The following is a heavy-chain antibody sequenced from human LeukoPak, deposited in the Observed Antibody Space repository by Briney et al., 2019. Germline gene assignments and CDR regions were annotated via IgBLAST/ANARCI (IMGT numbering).Heavy chain of an antibody. V-gene: IGHV3-53*04. D-gene: IGHD6-6*01. CDR3: ARSAARLRYYYAMDV. J-gene: IGHJ6*02. CDR1: GFSVSNTY. Sequence: GGSLRLSCAASGFSVSNTYMSWVRQAPGKGLEWVSVIYSGDSGVSTYYADSVKGRFTISRHNSKNTLYLQMSSLRAEGTAVYFCARSAARLRYYYAMDVWGQGTTVTVCS. CDR2: IYSGDSGVST.